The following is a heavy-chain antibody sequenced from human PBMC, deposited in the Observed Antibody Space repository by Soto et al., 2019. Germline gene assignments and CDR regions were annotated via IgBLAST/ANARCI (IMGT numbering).Heavy chain of an antibody. D-gene: IGHD3-10*01. CDR2: ISSSSSYI. J-gene: IGHJ4*02. Sequence: GSLRLSCAASGFTFSSYSMNWVRQAPGKGLEWVSSISSSSSYIYYADSVKGRFTISRDNAKNSLYLQMNSLRAEDTAVYYCARDRAWTLRGYYFDYWGQGTLVTVSS. V-gene: IGHV3-21*01. CDR3: ARDRAWTLRGYYFDY. CDR1: GFTFSSYS.